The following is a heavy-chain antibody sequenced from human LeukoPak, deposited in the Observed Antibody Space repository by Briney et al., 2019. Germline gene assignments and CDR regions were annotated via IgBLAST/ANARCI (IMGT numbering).Heavy chain of an antibody. J-gene: IGHJ5*02. CDR1: GYTFTDYY. CDR3: ATEGCSGGSCYPTGWFDP. D-gene: IGHD2-15*01. CDR2: VDPEDGET. Sequence: ASVKVSCKVSGYTFTDYYMHCVQQAPGKGLEWMGLVDPEDGETIYAEKFQGRVTMTADTSTDTAYMELSSLRSEDTAVYYCATEGCSGGSCYPTGWFDPWGQGTLVTVSS. V-gene: IGHV1-69-2*01.